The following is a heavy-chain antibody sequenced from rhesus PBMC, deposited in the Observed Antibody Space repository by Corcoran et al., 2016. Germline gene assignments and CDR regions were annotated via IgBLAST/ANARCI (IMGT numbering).Heavy chain of an antibody. CDR3: ARGNGGQDY. D-gene: IGHD1-32*01. V-gene: IGHV4-80*01. Sequence: QVQLQESGPGLVKPSETLSLTCAVSGASFLSYWWIWIRPPPGKGLEGIGEFNGNSGNTFYTPSLKSRVTISKDASTSQFALKLSSVTAADTAVYYCARGNGGQDYWGQGVLVTVSS. CDR1: GASFLSYW. J-gene: IGHJ4*01. CDR2: FNGNSGNT.